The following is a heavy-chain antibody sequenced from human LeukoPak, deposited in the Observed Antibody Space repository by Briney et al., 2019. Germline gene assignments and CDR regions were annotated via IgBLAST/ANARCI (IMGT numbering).Heavy chain of an antibody. V-gene: IGHV3-21*01. CDR1: GFTFSSYS. CDR3: AREPHDRKDYFDY. CDR2: ISSSSSYI. J-gene: IGHJ4*02. Sequence: PGGSLRLSCAASGFTFSSYSMNWVRQAPGKGLEWVSSISSSSSYIYYADSVKGRFTISRDNAKNSLYLQMNSLRAEDTAVYYCAREPHDRKDYFDYWGQGTLVTVSS. D-gene: IGHD1-14*01.